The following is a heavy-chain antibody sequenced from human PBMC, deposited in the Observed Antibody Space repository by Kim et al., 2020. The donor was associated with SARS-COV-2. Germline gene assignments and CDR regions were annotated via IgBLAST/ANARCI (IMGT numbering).Heavy chain of an antibody. CDR1: GFTVSSNY. J-gene: IGHJ4*02. CDR2: IYSGGST. V-gene: IGHV3-53*01. D-gene: IGHD6-13*01. Sequence: GGSLRLSCAASGFTVSSNYMSWVRQAPGKGLEWVSVIYSGGSTYYADSVKGRFTISRDNSKNTLYLQMNSLRAEDTAVYYCARDLFQAAAGADYWGQGTLVPVS. CDR3: ARDLFQAAAGADY.